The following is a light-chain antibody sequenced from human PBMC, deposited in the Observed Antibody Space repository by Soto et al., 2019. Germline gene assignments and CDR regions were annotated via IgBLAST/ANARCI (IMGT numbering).Light chain of an antibody. CDR1: QSVSSH. Sequence: EIVLTQSPATLSSSPGEGRTLSCRASQSVSSHLAWYQQKPGQAPRLLIYDASNRATGIPARFSGSGSGTDFTLTISSLEPEDFAVYYCQQRSNWPRTFGQGTKVDI. CDR3: QQRSNWPRT. J-gene: IGKJ1*01. V-gene: IGKV3-11*01. CDR2: DAS.